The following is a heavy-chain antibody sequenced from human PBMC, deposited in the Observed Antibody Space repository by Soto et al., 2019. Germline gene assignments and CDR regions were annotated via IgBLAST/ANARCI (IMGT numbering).Heavy chain of an antibody. J-gene: IGHJ3*02. CDR2: MNPNSGNT. Sequence: ASVKVSCKASGYTSTSYDINWVRQATGQGLEWMGWMNPNSGNTGYAQKFQGRVTMTRNTSISTAYMELSSLRSEDTAVYYCARGLMLVVDAFDIWGQGTMVTVSS. V-gene: IGHV1-8*01. CDR3: ARGLMLVVDAFDI. D-gene: IGHD3-22*01. CDR1: GYTSTSYD.